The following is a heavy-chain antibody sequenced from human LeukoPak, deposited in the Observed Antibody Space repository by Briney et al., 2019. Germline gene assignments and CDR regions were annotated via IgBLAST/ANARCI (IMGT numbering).Heavy chain of an antibody. CDR1: GGSFSGYY. J-gene: IGHJ5*02. D-gene: IGHD2-15*01. CDR2: INHSGST. Sequence: SETLSLTCAVYGGSFSGYYWSWIRQPPGKGLEWIGEINHSGSTNYNPSLKSRVTISVDASKNLFALKLNSVTAADTAVYYCARDRYCSGGSCYLGWFDPWGQGTLVTVSS. CDR3: ARDRYCSGGSCYLGWFDP. V-gene: IGHV4-34*01.